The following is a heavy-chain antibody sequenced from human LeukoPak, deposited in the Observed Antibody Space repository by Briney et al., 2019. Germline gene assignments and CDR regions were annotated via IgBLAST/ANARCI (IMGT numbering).Heavy chain of an antibody. CDR3: ARAHRRLMIVYYMDV. CDR1: GGSFSGYY. D-gene: IGHD3-22*01. J-gene: IGHJ6*03. Sequence: SETLSLTCAVYGGSFSGYYWSWIRQPPGKGLEWIGEINHSGSTNYNPSLKRRLTISVDTSKNQFSLKLRSVTAADTAVLYCARAHRRLMIVYYMDVWGKGTTVTVSS. CDR2: INHSGST. V-gene: IGHV4-34*01.